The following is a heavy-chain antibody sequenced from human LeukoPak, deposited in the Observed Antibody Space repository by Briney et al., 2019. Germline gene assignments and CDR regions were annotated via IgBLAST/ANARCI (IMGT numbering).Heavy chain of an antibody. J-gene: IGHJ4*02. V-gene: IGHV4-34*01. CDR2: INHSGST. CDR3: ARTSFGHSGYRISSWYLDY. CDR1: GGSFSGYY. Sequence: SETLSRTCAVYGGSFSGYYWSWIRQPPGKGLEWIGEINHSGSTNYNPSLKSRVTISVDTSKNQFSLKLSSVTAADTAVYYCARTSFGHSGYRISSWYLDYWGQGTLVTVSS. D-gene: IGHD5-12*01.